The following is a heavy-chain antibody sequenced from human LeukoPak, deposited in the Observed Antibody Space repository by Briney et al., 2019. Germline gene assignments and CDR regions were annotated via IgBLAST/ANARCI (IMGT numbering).Heavy chain of an antibody. J-gene: IGHJ4*02. CDR3: ARTSGNYRYYFDY. V-gene: IGHV4-4*02. CDR2: IYQSGST. Sequence: KASETLSLTCAVSSASISSTNWWNWVRQPPGKGLEWIGEIYQSGSTNYIPSLKSRVTISVDTSKNQFSLRLTSVTAADTAVYYCARTSGNYRYYFDYWGQGTLVTVSS. CDR1: SASISSTNW. D-gene: IGHD1-26*01.